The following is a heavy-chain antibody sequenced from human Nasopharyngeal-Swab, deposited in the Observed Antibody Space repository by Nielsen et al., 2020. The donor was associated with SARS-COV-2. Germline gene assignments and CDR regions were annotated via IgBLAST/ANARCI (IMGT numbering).Heavy chain of an antibody. D-gene: IGHD1-1*01. CDR1: GYTLPELS. CDR2: FDPEDGET. V-gene: IGHV1-24*01. CDR3: GTDAPAVGGTRPAYGMDV. J-gene: IGHJ6*02. Sequence: ASVQVPCQVSGYTLPELSMHWVRQAPAKGLEWMGGFDPEDGETNYAQKFQDRVTMTDDTSTDTAYMEPSSLKSEDTAVYYRGTDAPAVGGTRPAYGMDVWGQGTTVTVSS.